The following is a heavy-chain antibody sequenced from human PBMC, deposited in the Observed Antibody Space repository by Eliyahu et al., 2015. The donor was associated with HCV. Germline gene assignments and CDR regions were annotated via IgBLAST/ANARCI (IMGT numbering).Heavy chain of an antibody. Sequence: EVQLMESGGGLVQPGGSLRLSCAASEXTFTTYTMNWVRQAPGKGLEWISNISSSSHFIYYIDSVKGRFIISRDNAKNSLYRQMNSLRIEDTAIYYCARSLIGTTGAFDVWGQGTMVTVSS. CDR3: ARSLIGTTGAFDV. J-gene: IGHJ3*01. D-gene: IGHD1-7*01. V-gene: IGHV3-48*01. CDR1: EXTFTTYT. CDR2: ISSSSHFI.